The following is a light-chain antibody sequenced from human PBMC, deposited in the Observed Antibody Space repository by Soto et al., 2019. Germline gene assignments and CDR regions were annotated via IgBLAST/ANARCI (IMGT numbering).Light chain of an antibody. V-gene: IGKV3-15*01. J-gene: IGKJ1*01. CDR3: QQYNDWPLT. CDR1: QSVSSN. Sequence: EIVMTQSPVTLSVSPGERVTLSCRASQSVSSNLAWYQQKPGQAPNLLIYGAFTRATGIPARFSGTGSGTEFTLTISSLQSEDFALYYCQQYNDWPLTFGQGTKVDIK. CDR2: GAF.